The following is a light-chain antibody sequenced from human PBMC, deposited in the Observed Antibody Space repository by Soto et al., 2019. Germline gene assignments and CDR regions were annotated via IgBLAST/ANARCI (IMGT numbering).Light chain of an antibody. CDR2: EVN. CDR3: SSYAGGSSV. V-gene: IGLV2-8*01. J-gene: IGLJ2*01. Sequence: QSVLTQPPSASGSPGQSVTISCTGTSSDVDNYNYVSWYQQEPGKAPKLMIYEVNKRPSGVPDRFSGSKSGNTASLTVSGLQAEDEADYYCSSYAGGSSVFGGGTKVTVL. CDR1: SSDVDNYNY.